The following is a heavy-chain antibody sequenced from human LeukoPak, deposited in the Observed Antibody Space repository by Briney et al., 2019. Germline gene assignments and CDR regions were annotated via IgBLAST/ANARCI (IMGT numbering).Heavy chain of an antibody. CDR3: AKDNPLPL. J-gene: IGHJ4*01. Sequence: GSLRLSCEASGFTFSNNWMTWVCQAPGKGLEWVANIKQDRTKTYYVDSVKGRFTISRDNAKNSVYLQMNSLRAEDTAVYFCAKDNPLPLWGHGSLVSVSS. D-gene: IGHD1-14*01. CDR1: GFTFSNNW. CDR2: IKQDRTKT. V-gene: IGHV3-7*04.